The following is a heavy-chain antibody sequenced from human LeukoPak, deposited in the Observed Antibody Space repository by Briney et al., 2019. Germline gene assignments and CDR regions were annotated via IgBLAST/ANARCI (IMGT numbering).Heavy chain of an antibody. CDR1: GYTFTSYG. CDR2: ISAYNGNT. CDR3: ARDKVPYYYDSSGYFFPAFDI. V-gene: IGHV1-18*01. Sequence: ASVKVSCKASGYTFTSYGISWVRQAPGQGLEWMGWISAYNGNTNYAQKFQGRVTITADESTSTAYMELSSLRSEDTAVYYCARDKVPYYYDSSGYFFPAFDIWGQGTMVTVSS. D-gene: IGHD3-22*01. J-gene: IGHJ3*02.